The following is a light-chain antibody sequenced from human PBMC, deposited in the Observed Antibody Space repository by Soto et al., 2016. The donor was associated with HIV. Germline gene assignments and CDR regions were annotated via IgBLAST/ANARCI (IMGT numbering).Light chain of an antibody. Sequence: DIQMTQSPSPLPATIGDRVTINCRASQNIVSWLAWYQQKPGKAPKLLMSKASVLESEVPSRFTGSGSGTQFSLTISSLQPEDFATYYCQQYQAYPYTFGQGTKLDI. CDR3: QQYQAYPYT. V-gene: IGKV1-5*03. CDR2: KAS. CDR1: QNIVSW. J-gene: IGKJ2*01.